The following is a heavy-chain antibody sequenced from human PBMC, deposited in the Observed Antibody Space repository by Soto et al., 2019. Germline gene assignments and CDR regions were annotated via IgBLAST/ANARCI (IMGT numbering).Heavy chain of an antibody. J-gene: IGHJ6*02. Sequence: PAGSLRLSCVAYGFNFNNYNLHWVRQAPGNSLESVAVISFDGTTDYYADSVKGRFTVSRDNLKNILSLQMDSLRPEDTAVYYCARDNRDCSSFNCYNPGRVFGLDVWGQGTTVTVSS. CDR2: ISFDGTTD. CDR3: ARDNRDCSSFNCYNPGRVFGLDV. V-gene: IGHV3-30-3*01. CDR1: GFNFNNYN. D-gene: IGHD2-2*02.